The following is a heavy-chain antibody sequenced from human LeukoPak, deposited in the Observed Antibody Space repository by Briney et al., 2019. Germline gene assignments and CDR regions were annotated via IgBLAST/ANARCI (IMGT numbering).Heavy chain of an antibody. J-gene: IGHJ4*02. Sequence: PSETLSLTCTVSGGSISSSSYYWGWIRQPPGKGLEWIGSIYYSGSTYYNPSLKSRVTISVDTSKNQFSLKLSSVTAADTAVYYCARSTTVTTLDYWGQGTLVTVSS. V-gene: IGHV4-39*07. CDR1: GGSISSSSYY. D-gene: IGHD4-17*01. CDR3: ARSTTVTTLDY. CDR2: IYYSGST.